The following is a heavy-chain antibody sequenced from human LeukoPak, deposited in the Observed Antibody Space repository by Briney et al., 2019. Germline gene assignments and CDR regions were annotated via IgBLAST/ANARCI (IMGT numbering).Heavy chain of an antibody. CDR3: ARIGVTPTVLSAYDI. Sequence: PGGSLRLSCAASGFTFSRYWMSWLRQAPGKGLEWVANIKEDGRAGYYVDSVKGRFTIPRDNDKNSLYLHMNSLRAEDTAVYYCARIGVTPTVLSAYDIWGQGTMVTVSS. CDR1: GFTFSRYW. CDR2: IKEDGRAG. D-gene: IGHD2-21*02. J-gene: IGHJ3*02. V-gene: IGHV3-7*05.